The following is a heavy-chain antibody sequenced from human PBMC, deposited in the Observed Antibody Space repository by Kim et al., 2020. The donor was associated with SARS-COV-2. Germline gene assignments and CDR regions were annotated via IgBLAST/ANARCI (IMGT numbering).Heavy chain of an antibody. CDR1: GGSISSSSYY. CDR3: ARHVPEVEMATVDYFDY. Sequence: SETLSLTCTVSGGSISSSSYYWGWIRQPPGKGLEWIGSIYYSGSTYYNPSLKSRVTISVDTSKNQFSLKLSSVTAADTAVYYCARHVPEVEMATVDYFDYWGQGTLVTVSS. D-gene: IGHD4-4*01. CDR2: IYYSGST. V-gene: IGHV4-39*01. J-gene: IGHJ4*02.